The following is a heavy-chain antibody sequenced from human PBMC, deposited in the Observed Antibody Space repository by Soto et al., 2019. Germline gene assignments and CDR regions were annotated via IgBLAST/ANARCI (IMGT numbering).Heavy chain of an antibody. CDR2: INHSGST. D-gene: IGHD3-22*01. V-gene: IGHV4-34*01. Sequence: PSETLSLTCAVYGGSFSGYYWSWIRQPPGKGLEWIGEINHSGSTNYNPSLKSRVTISVDTSKNQFSLKLSSVTAADTAVYYCARGYYYDSSVPYYFAYWGQGTLVPVSS. J-gene: IGHJ4*02. CDR3: ARGYYYDSSVPYYFAY. CDR1: GGSFSGYY.